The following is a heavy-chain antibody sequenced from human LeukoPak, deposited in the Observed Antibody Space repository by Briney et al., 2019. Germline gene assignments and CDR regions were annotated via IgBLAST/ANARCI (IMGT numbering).Heavy chain of an antibody. J-gene: IGHJ6*03. V-gene: IGHV3-74*01. CDR1: GFTFSSYW. D-gene: IGHD1-7*01. Sequence: AGGSLRLSCAASGFTFSSYWMHWVRQAPGKGLVWVSRINSDGSSTSYVDSVKGRFTISRDNAKNTLYLQMNSLRAEDTAVYYCARDRPLITGTTYYYYMDVWGKGTTVTVSS. CDR2: INSDGSST. CDR3: ARDRPLITGTTYYYYMDV.